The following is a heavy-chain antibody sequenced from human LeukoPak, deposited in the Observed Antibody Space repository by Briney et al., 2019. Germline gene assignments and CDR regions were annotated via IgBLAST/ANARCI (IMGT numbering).Heavy chain of an antibody. CDR2: IYYSGTT. V-gene: IGHV4-61*05. CDR3: ARHLGVTGTFDY. Sequence: SETLSLTCTVSGGSISSSSYYWTWIRQPPRQGLEWIGYIYYSGTTNYNPSLKSRLTISVDTSKNQFSLRLTSVTAADTAVYYCARHLGVTGTFDYWGQGALVTVSS. D-gene: IGHD6-19*01. J-gene: IGHJ4*02. CDR1: GGSISSSSYY.